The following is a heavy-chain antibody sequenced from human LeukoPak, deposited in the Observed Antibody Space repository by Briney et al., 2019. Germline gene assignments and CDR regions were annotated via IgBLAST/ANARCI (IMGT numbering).Heavy chain of an antibody. V-gene: IGHV4-34*01. CDR2: INHSGST. D-gene: IGHD4-17*01. Sequence: PSETLSLTCAVYGGSFSGYYWSWIRQPPGKGLEWIGEINHSGSTNYNPSLKSRVTISVDTSKNQFSLKLSSVTAADTAVYYCARGREGDYGPNRKTFKRREGYYMDVWGKGTTVTVSS. J-gene: IGHJ6*03. CDR1: GGSFSGYY. CDR3: ARGREGDYGPNRKTFKRREGYYMDV.